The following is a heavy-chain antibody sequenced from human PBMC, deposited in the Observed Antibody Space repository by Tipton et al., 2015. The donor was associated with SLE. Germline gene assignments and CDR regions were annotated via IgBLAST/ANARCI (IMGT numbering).Heavy chain of an antibody. D-gene: IGHD2-2*01. CDR2: ISYGGGA. V-gene: IGHV4-59*12. J-gene: IGHJ5*02. Sequence: TLSLTCSVSGGSISSNYWIWIRQPPGKGLEWIGYISYGGGANYNPSLKSRVTISVDTSKNQFSLKLSSVTAADTAVYYCARDPTSYCSSTSCYSSWFDPWGQGTLVTVSS. CDR1: GGSISSNY. CDR3: ARDPTSYCSSTSCYSSWFDP.